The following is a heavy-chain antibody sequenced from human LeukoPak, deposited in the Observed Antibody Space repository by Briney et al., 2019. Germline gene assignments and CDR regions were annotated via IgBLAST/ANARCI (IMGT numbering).Heavy chain of an antibody. J-gene: IGHJ3*02. CDR3: ARLDYGGNLLRPGPARLNAFDI. D-gene: IGHD4-23*01. Sequence: PSETLSLTCTVSGGSISSYYWSWIRQPAGKGLEWIGRIYTSGSTNYNPSFKSRVTMSVDTSKNQFSLKLSSVTAADTAVYYCARLDYGGNLLRPGPARLNAFDIWGQGTMVTVSS. CDR1: GGSISSYY. V-gene: IGHV4-4*07. CDR2: IYTSGST.